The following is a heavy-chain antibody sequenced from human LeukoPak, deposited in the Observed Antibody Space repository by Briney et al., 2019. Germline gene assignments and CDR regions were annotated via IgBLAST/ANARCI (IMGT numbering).Heavy chain of an antibody. CDR2: TYPGDSDT. V-gene: IGHV5-51*01. J-gene: IGHJ4*02. CDR3: ASFWQQLGYFDY. D-gene: IGHD6-13*01. CDR1: GYSFPSYW. Sequence: GESLKISCKGSGYSFPSYWIAWVRQMPGKGLEWMGITYPGDSDTRYSPSFQGQVTISADKSISTAYLQWSSLKASDTAMYYCASFWQQLGYFDYWGQGTLVTVSS.